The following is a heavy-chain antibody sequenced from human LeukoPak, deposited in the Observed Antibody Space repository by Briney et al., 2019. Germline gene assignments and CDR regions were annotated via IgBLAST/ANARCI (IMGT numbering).Heavy chain of an antibody. J-gene: IGHJ4*02. CDR3: ARDVSAYDSRGYKSGGYFDY. CDR2: IHYSGTT. CDR1: GGSIRRGSYY. Sequence: PSQTLPLTCTFSGGSIRRGSYYWTWIRQHPGKGLEWIGYIHYSGTTDYNPSLKSRASMSLDTSKNQFSLKLSSVTAADTAVYYCARDVSAYDSRGYKSGGYFDYWGQGTLVTVSS. D-gene: IGHD3-22*01. V-gene: IGHV4-31*03.